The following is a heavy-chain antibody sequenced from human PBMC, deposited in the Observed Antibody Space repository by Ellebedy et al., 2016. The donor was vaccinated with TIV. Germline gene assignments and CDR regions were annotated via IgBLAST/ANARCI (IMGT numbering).Heavy chain of an antibody. Sequence: AASVKVSCKASGYTFTNYVINWVRQAPGQGLEWMGWISAYNGNTHYAQKFQGRVTMTTETSTNTAYMELKSLRSDDTAVYYCAREVGPTSAFDIWGQGTMVTVSS. J-gene: IGHJ3*02. CDR1: GYTFTNYV. D-gene: IGHD1-26*01. V-gene: IGHV1-18*01. CDR3: AREVGPTSAFDI. CDR2: ISAYNGNT.